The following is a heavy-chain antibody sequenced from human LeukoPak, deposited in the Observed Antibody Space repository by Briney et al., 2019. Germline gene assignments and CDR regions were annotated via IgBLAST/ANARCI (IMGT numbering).Heavy chain of an antibody. CDR2: IIPIFGTA. V-gene: IGHV1-69*05. J-gene: IGHJ4*02. CDR1: GGTFSSYA. Sequence: ASVKVSCKASGGTFSSYAISWVRQAPGQGLEWMGGIIPIFGTANYAQKFQGRVTITTDESTSTAYMELSSLRSEDTAVYYCATGRTKWDLLNYWGQGTLVTVSS. D-gene: IGHD1-26*01. CDR3: ATGRTKWDLLNY.